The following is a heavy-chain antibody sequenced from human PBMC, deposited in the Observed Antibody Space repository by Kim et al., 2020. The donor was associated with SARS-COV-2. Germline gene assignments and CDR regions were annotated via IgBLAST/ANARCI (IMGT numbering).Heavy chain of an antibody. D-gene: IGHD2-15*01. CDR1: GFTFSSYE. Sequence: GGSLRLSCAASGFTFSSYEMNWVRQAPGKGLEWVSYISSSGSTIYYADSVKGRFTISRDNAKNSLYLQMNSLRAEDTAVYYCARYRAAYYYYYGMDVWGQGTTVTVSS. CDR3: ARYRAAYYYYYGMDV. J-gene: IGHJ6*02. CDR2: ISSSGSTI. V-gene: IGHV3-48*03.